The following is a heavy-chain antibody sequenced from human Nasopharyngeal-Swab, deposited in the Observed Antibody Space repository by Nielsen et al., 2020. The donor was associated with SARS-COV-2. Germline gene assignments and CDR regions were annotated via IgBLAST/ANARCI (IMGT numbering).Heavy chain of an antibody. CDR3: AREVSSSLDH. CDR2: MSSTGSYI. V-gene: IGHV3-21*01. Sequence: VRQMPGKGLEWASYMSSTGSYIYYADSVKGRFTISRDNAKNSLYLQMNNLRAEDTAVYYCAREVSSSLDHWGQGTLVTVSS. J-gene: IGHJ4*02.